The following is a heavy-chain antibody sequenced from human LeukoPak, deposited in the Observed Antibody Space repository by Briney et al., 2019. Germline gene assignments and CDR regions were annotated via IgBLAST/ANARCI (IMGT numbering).Heavy chain of an antibody. CDR1: GGSISSYY. Sequence: SETLSLTCTVSGGSISSYYWSWIRQPPGKGLEWIGYIFYTGSTNYNPSLKSRVTISVDTSKNQFSLKLSSVTAADTAVYYCARNLYTSSWSESYNWFDPWGQGTLVTVSS. CDR3: ARNLYTSSWSESYNWFDP. CDR2: IFYTGST. V-gene: IGHV4-59*01. J-gene: IGHJ5*02. D-gene: IGHD6-13*01.